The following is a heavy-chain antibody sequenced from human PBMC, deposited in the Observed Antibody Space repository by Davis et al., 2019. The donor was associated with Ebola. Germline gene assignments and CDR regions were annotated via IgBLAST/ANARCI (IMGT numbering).Heavy chain of an antibody. CDR3: ATRPIYSSGWLDY. J-gene: IGHJ4*02. CDR2: IYDAEKS. CDR1: GASISDGNYY. D-gene: IGHD6-19*01. V-gene: IGHV4-39*01. Sequence: SETLSPTCSVSGASISDGNYYWGWIRQSPGIGLEWIAAIYDAEKSYYNPSLKSRVTLSVDTAKNQFSLNLISVTAADTARYFCATRPIYSSGWLDYWGQGILVTVSS.